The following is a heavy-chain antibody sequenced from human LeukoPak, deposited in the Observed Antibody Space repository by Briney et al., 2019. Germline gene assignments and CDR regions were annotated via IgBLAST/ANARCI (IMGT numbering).Heavy chain of an antibody. CDR1: GFTGSNNY. CDR2: IHSSGGT. Sequence: RSGGSLRLSCAASGFTGSNNYMSWVRQAPGKGLEWVSAIHSSGGTYYADSVKGRFTISRDTSKNTLYLQINSLRVEDTAVYYCIVFGDSNHWGQGTLSPSPQ. D-gene: IGHD4-17*01. V-gene: IGHV3-53*01. CDR3: IVFGDSNH. J-gene: IGHJ5*02.